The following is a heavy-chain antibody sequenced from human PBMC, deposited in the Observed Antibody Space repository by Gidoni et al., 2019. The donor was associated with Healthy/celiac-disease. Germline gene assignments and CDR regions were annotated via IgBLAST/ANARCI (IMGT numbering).Heavy chain of an antibody. D-gene: IGHD3-3*01. CDR1: GFTFSAYY. V-gene: IGHV3-11*05. CDR3: ARRLEWLSHTYYYYGMDV. Sequence: QVQLVESGGGLVKPGGSLRLPCAASGFTFSAYYMSWIRQAPGKGLEWVSYISSSSSYTNYADSVKGRFTISRDNAKNSLYLQMNNLRAEDTAVYYCARRLEWLSHTYYYYGMDVWGQGTTVTVSS. J-gene: IGHJ6*02. CDR2: ISSSSSYT.